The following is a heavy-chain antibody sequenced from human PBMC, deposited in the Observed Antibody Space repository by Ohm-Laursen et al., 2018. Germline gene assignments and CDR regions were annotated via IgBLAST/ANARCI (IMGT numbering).Heavy chain of an antibody. CDR2: IYYSGST. D-gene: IGHD1-26*01. CDR3: ARGWEHGGYTSSEYFQH. CDR1: GASMIDYY. J-gene: IGHJ1*01. V-gene: IGHV4-59*01. Sequence: SETLSLTCTVSGASMIDYYWNWIRQPPGKGLEWIGYIYYSGSTKYNPSLESRVTISLDTSRNQFSLRLTSLTAADTAVYYCARGWEHGGYTSSEYFQHWGQGTLVTVSS.